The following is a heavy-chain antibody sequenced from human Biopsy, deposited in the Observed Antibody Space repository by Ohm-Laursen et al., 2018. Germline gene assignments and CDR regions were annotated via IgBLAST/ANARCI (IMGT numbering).Heavy chain of an antibody. J-gene: IGHJ1*01. CDR3: ATKLTGYFHH. V-gene: IGHV1-69*06. CDR1: GGTFSNYG. D-gene: IGHD3-9*01. Sequence: SSVKVPCKAPGGTFSNYGVDWVRQAPGQGLEWLGGNIPILGTGNYAQKFQDRVTVAADTSTSTATMELRSLRPDDTAVYYCATKLTGYFHHWGQGTLVIVSS. CDR2: NIPILGTG.